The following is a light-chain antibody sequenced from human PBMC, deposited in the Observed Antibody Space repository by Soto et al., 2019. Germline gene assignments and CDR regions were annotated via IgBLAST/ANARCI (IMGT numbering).Light chain of an antibody. CDR2: GAS. CDR3: QQLNSFPIP. Sequence: IQLTQSPSSLSASVGDRVTITCRASQGISSFLAWYQQKPGKAPKLLIYGASTLQSGVPSRFSGSGSGKDFILTIGSLQPEDFATYYCQQLNSFPIPFGPGTKVDIK. CDR1: QGISSF. V-gene: IGKV1-9*01. J-gene: IGKJ3*01.